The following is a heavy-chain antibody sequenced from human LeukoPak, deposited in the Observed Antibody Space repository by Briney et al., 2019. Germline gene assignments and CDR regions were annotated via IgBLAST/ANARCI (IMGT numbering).Heavy chain of an antibody. CDR3: TSELRFLEWLISSYALDV. CDR2: TKSKSDGGTV. J-gene: IGHJ3*01. Sequence: GGSLRLSCAASGFTFSNAWMNWLRQAPGKGLEWVGRTKSKSDGGTVEYAAPVEGRFTISRHELRNMLFLQMNSLNTEDTAVYYCTSELRFLEWLISSYALDVWGQGTMVTVYS. D-gene: IGHD3-3*01. CDR1: GFTFSNAW. V-gene: IGHV3-15*07.